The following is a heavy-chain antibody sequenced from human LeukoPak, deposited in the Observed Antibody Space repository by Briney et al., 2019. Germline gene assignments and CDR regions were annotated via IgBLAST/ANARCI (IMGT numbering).Heavy chain of an antibody. CDR3: AKDRDGYNWGGEDY. J-gene: IGHJ4*02. CDR1: GFTFRNYY. CDR2: ISSNGNTV. V-gene: IGHV3-11*01. D-gene: IGHD5-12*01. Sequence: GGSLRLSCAASGFTFRNYYMIWIRQAPGKGLEWLSYISSNGNTVYYADSVRGRFTVSRDNVKNSLFVEMNSLRVEDTAVYYCAKDRDGYNWGGEDYWGQGTLVTVSS.